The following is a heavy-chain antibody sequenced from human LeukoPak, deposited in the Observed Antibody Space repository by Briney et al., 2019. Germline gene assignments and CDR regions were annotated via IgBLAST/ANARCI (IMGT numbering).Heavy chain of an antibody. CDR2: IGGRGDNT. V-gene: IGHV3-23*01. CDR1: GFTFNTYW. D-gene: IGHD3-16*01. CDR3: AKDLWATKTVIITSRVADS. Sequence: GGSLRLSCGASGFTFNTYWMSWVRQAAGKGLEWVAAIGGRGDNTWYADSVKGRFTISRDNSKNTLYLQMNSLRAEDTAMYYYAKDLWATKTVIITSRVADSCGQGARVTVSS. J-gene: IGHJ5*01.